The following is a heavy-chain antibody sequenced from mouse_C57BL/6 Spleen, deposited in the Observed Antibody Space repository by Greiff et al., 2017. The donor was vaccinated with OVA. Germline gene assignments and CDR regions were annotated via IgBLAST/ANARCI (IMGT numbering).Heavy chain of an antibody. Sequence: QVQLQQPGAELVMPGASVKLSCKASGYTFTSYWMHWVKQRPGQGLEWIGEIDPSDSYTNYNQKFKGKSTLTVDKSSSTAYMQLSSLTSEDSAVYYCARRGDCDYWGQGTTLTGSS. CDR3: ARRGDCDY. J-gene: IGHJ2*01. CDR2: IDPSDSYT. CDR1: GYTFTSYW. V-gene: IGHV1-69*01.